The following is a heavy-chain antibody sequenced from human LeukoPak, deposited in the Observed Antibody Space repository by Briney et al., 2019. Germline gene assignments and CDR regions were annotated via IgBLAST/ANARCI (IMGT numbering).Heavy chain of an antibody. CDR2: INSDGSST. J-gene: IGHJ4*02. D-gene: IGHD3-16*01. CDR3: ARGRALGVFDY. CDR1: GFTFSSYW. Sequence: GGSLRLSCAASGFTFSSYWMHWVRQAPGKGLVGVSRINSDGSSTSYADSVKGRFTISRDNAKSTLYLQMNSLRAEDTAVYYCARGRALGVFDYWGQGTLVTVSS. V-gene: IGHV3-74*01.